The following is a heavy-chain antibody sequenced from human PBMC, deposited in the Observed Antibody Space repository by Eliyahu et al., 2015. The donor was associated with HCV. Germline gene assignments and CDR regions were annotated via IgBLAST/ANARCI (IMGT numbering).Heavy chain of an antibody. CDR1: GFTFSSYA. Sequence: EVQLLESGGGLVQPGGSLRLSCAASGFTFSSYAMSWVRQAPGKGLEWVSAISGSGGSTYYADSVKGRFTISRDNSKNTLYLQMNSLRAEDTAVYYCAKDTQYAGSSSGAVDYWGQGTLVTVSS. CDR2: ISGSGGST. J-gene: IGHJ4*02. D-gene: IGHD6-6*01. V-gene: IGHV3-23*01. CDR3: AKDTQYAGSSSGAVDY.